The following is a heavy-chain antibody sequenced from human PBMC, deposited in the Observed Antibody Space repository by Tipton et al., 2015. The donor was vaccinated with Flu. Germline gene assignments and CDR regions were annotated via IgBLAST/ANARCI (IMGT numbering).Heavy chain of an antibody. Sequence: QLVQSGAEVKKPGASVKVSCKASGYTFTGYYMHWVRQAPGQGLEWMGWINPNSGGTNYAQKFQGRVTMTRDPSISTAYMELSRRRADDTAGDYGAREPPAADGGCNYGGQGTRVTVSA. CDR2: INPNSGGT. J-gene: IGHJ4*02. D-gene: IGHD2-2*01. CDR3: AREPPAADGGCNY. CDR1: GYTFTGYY. V-gene: IGHV1-2*02.